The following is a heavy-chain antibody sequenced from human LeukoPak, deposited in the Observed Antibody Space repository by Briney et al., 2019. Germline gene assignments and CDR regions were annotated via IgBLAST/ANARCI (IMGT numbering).Heavy chain of an antibody. D-gene: IGHD5-24*01. CDR1: GFTFSSYG. CDR2: IWYDGSNK. V-gene: IGHV3-33*01. Sequence: GRSLRLSCAASGFTFSSYGMHWVRQAPGKGLEWVAVIWYDGSNKYYADSVKGRFTISRDNSKNTLYLQMNSLRAEDTAVYYCARCEMATPYYFDYWGQGTLVTVSS. J-gene: IGHJ4*02. CDR3: ARCEMATPYYFDY.